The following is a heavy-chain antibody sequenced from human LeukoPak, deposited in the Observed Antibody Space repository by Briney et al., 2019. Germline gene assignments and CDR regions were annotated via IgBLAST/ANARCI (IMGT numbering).Heavy chain of an antibody. CDR2: IYYSGST. Sequence: PSDTLSLICTVSGGSISSSSYYWGWIRQPPGKGLEWIGSIYYSGSTYYNPSLKSRVTISVDTSKNQFSLKLSSVTAADTAVYYCARPSIAAAGTFDYWGQGTLVTVSS. CDR1: GGSISSSSYY. V-gene: IGHV4-39*01. J-gene: IGHJ4*02. D-gene: IGHD6-13*01. CDR3: ARPSIAAAGTFDY.